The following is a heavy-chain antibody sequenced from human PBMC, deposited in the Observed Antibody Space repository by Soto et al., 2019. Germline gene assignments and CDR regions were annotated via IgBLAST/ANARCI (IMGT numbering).Heavy chain of an antibody. J-gene: IGHJ4*02. CDR2: IIPFFGTA. V-gene: IGHV1-69*01. CDR1: GGTFSTFG. D-gene: IGHD3-16*01. Sequence: QVQLVQSGAEVKKTGSSVKVSCKTSGGTFSTFGISWVRQAPGQGLEWMGGIIPFFGTAEYSQKFEDRITITADESTNTGSMDLRSLTSEDTAIYYCARTAPMDAGDKYYYDFWGQGALVTVSS. CDR3: ARTAPMDAGDKYYYDF.